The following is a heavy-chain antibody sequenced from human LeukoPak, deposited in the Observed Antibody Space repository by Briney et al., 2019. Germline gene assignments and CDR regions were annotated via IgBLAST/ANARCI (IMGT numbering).Heavy chain of an antibody. J-gene: IGHJ4*02. Sequence: HTGGSLRLSCAASGFTFSSYAMSWVRQAPGKGLEWVSAISGSGGSTYYADSVKGRFTISRDNSKNTLYLQMNSLRAEDTAVYYCAKGRSAPAYMIVECWGQGTLVTVSS. CDR1: GFTFSSYA. CDR3: AKGRSAPAYMIVEC. CDR2: ISGSGGST. D-gene: IGHD3-22*01. V-gene: IGHV3-23*01.